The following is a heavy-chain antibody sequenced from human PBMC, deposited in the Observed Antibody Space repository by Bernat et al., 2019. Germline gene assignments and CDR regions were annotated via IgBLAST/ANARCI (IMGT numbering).Heavy chain of an antibody. CDR3: AGVHQDYIWGSYRPYFDY. CDR2: ISAYNGNT. D-gene: IGHD3-16*02. V-gene: IGHV1-18*01. CDR1: GYTFTSYG. J-gene: IGHJ4*02. Sequence: QVQLVQSGAEVKKPGASVKVSCKASGYTFTSYGISWVRQAPGQGLEWMGWISAYNGNTNYAQKLQGRVTMTTDTSTSTAYMELRSLRSDDTAVYYCAGVHQDYIWGSYRPYFDYWGQGTLVTVSS.